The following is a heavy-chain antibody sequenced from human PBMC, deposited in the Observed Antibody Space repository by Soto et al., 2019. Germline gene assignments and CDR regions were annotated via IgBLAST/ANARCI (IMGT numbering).Heavy chain of an antibody. D-gene: IGHD6-13*01. J-gene: IGHJ3*02. CDR1: GYSFTSYW. CDR2: IYPGDSDT. V-gene: IGHV5-51*01. Sequence: GESLKSSGNGSGYSFTSYWIGWVRQMPGKGLEWMGIIYPGDSDTRYSPSFQGQVTISADKSISTAYLQWSSLKASDTAMYYCARRQQLDDAFDIWGQGTMVTVSS. CDR3: ARRQQLDDAFDI.